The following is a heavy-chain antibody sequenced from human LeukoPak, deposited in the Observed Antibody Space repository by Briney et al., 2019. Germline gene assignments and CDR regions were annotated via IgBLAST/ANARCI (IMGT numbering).Heavy chain of an antibody. J-gene: IGHJ4*02. CDR2: IIPIFGTA. Sequence: SVKLSCKASGGTFSSYAISWVRQAPGQGLEWMGRIIPIFGTANYAQKFQGRVTITTDESTSTAYMELSSLRSEDTAVYYCARGPIVGATTPLDYWGQGTLVTVSS. CDR3: ARGPIVGATTPLDY. V-gene: IGHV1-69*05. CDR1: GGTFSSYA. D-gene: IGHD1-26*01.